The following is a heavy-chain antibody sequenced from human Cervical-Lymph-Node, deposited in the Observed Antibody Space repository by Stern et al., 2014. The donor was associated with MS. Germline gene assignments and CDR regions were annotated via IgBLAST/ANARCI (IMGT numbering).Heavy chain of an antibody. CDR1: GDSISSYTHY. CDR2: VYYSGAT. Sequence: QLQLQESGPGLVKPSETLSLTCAVSGDSISSYTHYWAWIRQPPGKGLEWIGSVYYSGATYYTPPLKSPVTISVDTSKNHFPLGLNSVTAADTAVYYCAKHACTGAACPFDLWGQGTLVTVSS. CDR3: AKHACTGAACPFDL. V-gene: IGHV4-39*01. J-gene: IGHJ4*02. D-gene: IGHD2-8*02.